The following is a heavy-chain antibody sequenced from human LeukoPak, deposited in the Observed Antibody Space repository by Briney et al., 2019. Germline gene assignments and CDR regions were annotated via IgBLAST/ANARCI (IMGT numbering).Heavy chain of an antibody. D-gene: IGHD5-12*01. CDR3: GRINGAYSGYGPVDY. V-gene: IGHV5-51*01. CDR2: SYPGNSDT. J-gene: IGHJ4*02. CDR1: GSPFTSYW. Sequence: PGGSRPISGQGSGSPFTSYWIGCVRPVPGKGLEWMGISYPGNSDTTYSPSFQGHVTLSADKPNRPAYLQWSSLKASDTAMYYCGRINGAYSGYGPVDYWGQGTLVTVSS.